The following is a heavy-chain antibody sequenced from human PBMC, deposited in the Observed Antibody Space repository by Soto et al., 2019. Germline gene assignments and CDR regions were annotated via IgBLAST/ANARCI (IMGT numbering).Heavy chain of an antibody. Sequence: GGSLRLSCATSGFTFSDYYMSWIRQAPGKGLEWVSYISSSGSTIYYADSVKGRFTISRDNAKNSLYLQMNSLRAEDTAVYYCARGHDYGDPSHFDYWGQGTLVTVPS. V-gene: IGHV3-11*01. CDR2: ISSSGSTI. CDR3: ARGHDYGDPSHFDY. J-gene: IGHJ4*02. D-gene: IGHD4-17*01. CDR1: GFTFSDYY.